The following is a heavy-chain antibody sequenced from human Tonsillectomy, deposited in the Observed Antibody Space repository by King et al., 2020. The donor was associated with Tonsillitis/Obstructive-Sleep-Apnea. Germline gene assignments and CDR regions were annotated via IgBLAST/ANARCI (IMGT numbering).Heavy chain of an antibody. CDR2: IKEDGSKK. D-gene: IGHD2/OR15-2a*01. Sequence: VQLVESGGGLVQPGGSLRLSCAASGFTFTSHWMCWVRQAPGKGLEWVANIKEDGSKKKYVDSVKGRFIISRDNARNSLYLQMDSLRVDDAAVYYCARGRINSEYDMFDFWGQGTLVTVSS. CDR1: GFTFTSHW. CDR3: ARGRINSEYDMFDF. V-gene: IGHV3-7*01. J-gene: IGHJ4*02.